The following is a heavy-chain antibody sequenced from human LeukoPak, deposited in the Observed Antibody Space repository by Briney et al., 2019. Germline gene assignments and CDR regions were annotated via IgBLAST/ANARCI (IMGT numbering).Heavy chain of an antibody. J-gene: IGHJ4*02. V-gene: IGHV5-51*01. D-gene: IGHD3-22*01. CDR2: IYPGDSDT. Sequence: KDGESLKISCKGSGYSFTSYWIGWVRQMPGKGLEWMGIIYPGDSDTRYSPSFQGQVTISADKSISTAYLQWSSLKASDTAMYYCARLPYYYDSSGYYGLDYWGQGTLVTVSS. CDR3: ARLPYYYDSSGYYGLDY. CDR1: GYSFTSYW.